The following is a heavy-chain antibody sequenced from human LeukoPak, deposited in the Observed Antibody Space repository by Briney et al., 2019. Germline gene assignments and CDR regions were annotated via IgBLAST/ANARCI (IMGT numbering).Heavy chain of an antibody. V-gene: IGHV3-11*01. CDR2: ISSSGSTI. Sequence: GGSLRLSCAASGFTFCDYYMSWIRQAPGKGLEWVSYISSSGSTIYYADSVKGRFTISRDNAKNSLYLQMNSLRAEDTAVYYCARAKQDNYYDSSGYYIRPIFDYWGQGTLVTVSS. CDR1: GFTFCDYY. D-gene: IGHD3-22*01. CDR3: ARAKQDNYYDSSGYYIRPIFDY. J-gene: IGHJ4*02.